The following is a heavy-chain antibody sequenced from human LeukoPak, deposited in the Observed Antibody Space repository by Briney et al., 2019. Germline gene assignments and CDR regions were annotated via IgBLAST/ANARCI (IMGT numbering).Heavy chain of an antibody. V-gene: IGHV1-18*01. CDR2: ISTYNGNT. D-gene: IGHD3-10*01. CDR3: ARVYGSGSYYSWFDP. CDR1: GYSFTDYG. J-gene: IGHJ5*02. Sequence: ASVKVSCKAPGYSFTDYGISWVRQAPGQGLEWMGWISTYNGNTKYAQKVQGRVTITRDTSTTTADMELRSLRADDTAVYYCARVYGSGSYYSWFDPWGQGTLVTVST.